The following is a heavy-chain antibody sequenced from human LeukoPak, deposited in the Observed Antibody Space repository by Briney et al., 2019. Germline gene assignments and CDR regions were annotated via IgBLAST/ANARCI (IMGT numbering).Heavy chain of an antibody. V-gene: IGHV1-2*02. D-gene: IGHD3-16*01. CDR1: GYNFTDYF. J-gene: IGHJ3*02. CDR2: INPNNAGT. CDR3: ARGNYNWGSPDAFYI. Sequence: ASVKVSCKASGYNFTDYFIHWVRQAAGQGLEWMGWINPNNAGTKYVQRFQGRVTKTRDTSISTAFMELNRLTSDDTAVYYCARGNYNWGSPDAFYIWGQGTMVTVSS.